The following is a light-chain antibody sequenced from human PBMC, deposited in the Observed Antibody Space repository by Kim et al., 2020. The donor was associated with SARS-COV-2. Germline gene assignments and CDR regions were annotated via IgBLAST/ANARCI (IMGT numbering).Light chain of an antibody. V-gene: IGLV7-46*01. CDR3: LLFENGPRV. CDR1: TGAVTSGHY. CDR2: DTS. Sequence: QAVVTQEPSLTVSPGGTVTLTCASSTGAVTSGHYPYWIQQKPGQAPRTLISDTSNKHSWTPARFSGSLLGGKAALTLSGAQPEEEADYYCLLFENGPRVIGGGTQLTVL. J-gene: IGLJ3*02.